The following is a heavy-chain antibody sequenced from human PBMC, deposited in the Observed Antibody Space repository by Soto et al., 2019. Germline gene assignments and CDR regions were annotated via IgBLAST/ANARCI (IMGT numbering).Heavy chain of an antibody. J-gene: IGHJ4*02. Sequence: GGSLRLSCAASGFTFRSYSMSWVRQAPGKGLEWVSGISGSGISTHYADSVKGRFTVSRDNSKNTLYLQMNSLRAEDTAVYYCATRAYYYDSSGYFDYWGQGTLVTVS. D-gene: IGHD3-22*01. V-gene: IGHV3-23*01. CDR3: ATRAYYYDSSGYFDY. CDR2: ISGSGIST. CDR1: GFTFRSYS.